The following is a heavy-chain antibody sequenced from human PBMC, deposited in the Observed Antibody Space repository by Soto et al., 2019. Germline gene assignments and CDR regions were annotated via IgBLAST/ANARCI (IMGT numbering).Heavy chain of an antibody. CDR1: GDRVSSNSAA. J-gene: IGHJ6*02. D-gene: IGHD6-19*01. CDR2: TYYRSKWYN. V-gene: IGHV6-1*01. CDR3: ARDRRDSSGWYSLNYGMDV. Sequence: PSETLSLTAAMSGDRVSSNSAAWNWSMQSPSRGLELLGRTYYRSKWYNDYAVSVKSRITINPDTSKNQFSLQLNSVTPEDTAVYYCARDRRDSSGWYSLNYGMDVWGQGTTVTVSS.